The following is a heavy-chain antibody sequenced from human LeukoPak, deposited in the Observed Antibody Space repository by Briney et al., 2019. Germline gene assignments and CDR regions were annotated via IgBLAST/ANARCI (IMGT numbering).Heavy chain of an antibody. CDR2: ISYDGSNK. J-gene: IGHJ5*02. D-gene: IGHD2-2*01. Sequence: GRSLRLSCAASGFTFSSYGMHWVRQAPGKGLEWVAVISYDGSNKYYADSVKGRFTISRDNSKNTLYLQMNSLRAEDTAVYYCAREDCSSTSCYWGYNWFDPWGQGTLVTVSS. CDR1: GFTFSSYG. V-gene: IGHV3-30*03. CDR3: AREDCSSTSCYWGYNWFDP.